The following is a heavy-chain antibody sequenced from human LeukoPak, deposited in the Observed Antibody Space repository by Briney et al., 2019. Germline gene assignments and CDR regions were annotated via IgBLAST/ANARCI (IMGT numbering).Heavy chain of an antibody. CDR2: IKQDGSEK. D-gene: IGHD3-10*01. CDR1: GFTFSNYW. J-gene: IGHJ4*02. Sequence: GGSLRLSCAASGFTFSNYWMSWVRQAPGKGLEWVANIKQDGSEKNYMDSVKGRFTISRYNATNSLYLQMNSLRAEDTAVYYCARDGPRGGFDYWGQGTLVTVSS. V-gene: IGHV3-7*01. CDR3: ARDGPRGGFDY.